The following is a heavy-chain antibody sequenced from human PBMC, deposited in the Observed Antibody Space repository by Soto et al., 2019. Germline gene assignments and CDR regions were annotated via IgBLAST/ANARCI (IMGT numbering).Heavy chain of an antibody. V-gene: IGHV4-34*01. J-gene: IGHJ3*02. CDR3: ESLPMYYYDSTNAFDI. CDR2: INHSGST. CDR1: GGSFSGYY. D-gene: IGHD3-22*01. Sequence: PSETLSLTCAVYGGSFSGYYWSWIRQPPGKGLEWSGEINHSGSTNYNPSLKSRVTISVDTSKNQFSLKLSSVTAADTAVYYFESLPMYYYDSTNAFDIWGQGTMVTVSS.